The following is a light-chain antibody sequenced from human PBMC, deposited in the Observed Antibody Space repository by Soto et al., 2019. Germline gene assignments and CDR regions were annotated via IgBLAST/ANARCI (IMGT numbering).Light chain of an antibody. V-gene: IGLV2-23*03. CDR3: CSYAGSSTFLV. CDR1: SSDVGSYTL. CDR2: EGS. J-gene: IGLJ2*01. Sequence: QSVLTQPASVSGSPGRSITISCTGTSSDVGSYTLVSWYQQHPGKAPKLMIYEGSKRPSGVSNRFSGSKSGNTASLTISGLQAEDEADYYCCSYAGSSTFLVFGGGTKVTVL.